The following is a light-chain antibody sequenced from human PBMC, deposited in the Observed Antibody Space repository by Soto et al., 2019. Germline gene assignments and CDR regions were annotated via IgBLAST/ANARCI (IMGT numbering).Light chain of an antibody. CDR3: PSYHSSLTAYV. CDR1: SSDVGGYDY. J-gene: IGLJ1*01. V-gene: IGLV2-8*01. CDR2: EVT. Sequence: QSVLTQPPSASGSPGQSVTISCTGTSSDVGGYDYVSWYQQHPGKAPKLMIYEVTIRPSGVSDRFSGYKSGNTASLTVAGLQAEDEAYYYCPSYHSSLTAYVFGTGTKVTVL.